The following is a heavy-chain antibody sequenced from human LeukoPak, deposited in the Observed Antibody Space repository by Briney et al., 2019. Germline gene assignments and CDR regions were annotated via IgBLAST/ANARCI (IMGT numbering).Heavy chain of an antibody. CDR3: ARSSYSSSSSV. J-gene: IGHJ3*01. D-gene: IGHD6-6*01. CDR2: INSDGSEG. Sequence: GGSLRLSCAVSGVTFSGFWMSWSRQAPGKGLEWVASINSDGSEGYYADVVKGRFTISRDNAKNSLYLQINSLRAEDTAVYYCARSSYSSSSSVWGQGTMVTVSS. CDR1: GVTFSGFW. V-gene: IGHV3-7*03.